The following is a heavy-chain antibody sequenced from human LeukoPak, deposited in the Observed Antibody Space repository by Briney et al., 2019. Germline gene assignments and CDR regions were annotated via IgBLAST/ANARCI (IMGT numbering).Heavy chain of an antibody. CDR1: GFSFRSYA. D-gene: IGHD3-10*01. CDR3: ARDVLTYYYGSGSYSSYGMDV. CDR2: IGSGGGST. J-gene: IGHJ6*02. Sequence: PGGSLRLSCAASGFSFRSYAMTWVRQAPGKGLEWVSAIGSGGGSTYYADSVKGRFTISRDNAKNSLYLQMNSLRAEDTAVYYCARDVLTYYYGSGSYSSYGMDVWGQGTTVTVSS. V-gene: IGHV3-21*01.